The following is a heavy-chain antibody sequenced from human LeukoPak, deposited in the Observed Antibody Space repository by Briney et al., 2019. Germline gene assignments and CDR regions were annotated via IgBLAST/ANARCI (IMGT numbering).Heavy chain of an antibody. D-gene: IGHD6-13*01. CDR3: ARVYYSSPRAWFDY. V-gene: IGHV1-2*02. J-gene: IGHJ5*01. CDR1: GYTFTGYY. CDR2: INPNSGGT. Sequence: ASVKVSCKASGYTFTGYYMHWVRQAPGQGLEWMGWINPNSGGTNYAQKFQGRVTMTRDMSTSTVYMELSSLRSEDSAVYYCARVYYSSPRAWFDYWGQGTLVTVSS.